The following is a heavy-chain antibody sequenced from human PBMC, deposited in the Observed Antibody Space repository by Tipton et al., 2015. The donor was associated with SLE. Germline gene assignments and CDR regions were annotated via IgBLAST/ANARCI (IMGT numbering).Heavy chain of an antibody. Sequence: TLSLTCTVSGGSISSYYWNWIRQPAGKGLEWIGYIYTTGYYSYNPSLQSRVTISIDTSKNQVSLKLSSVTAADTAVYYCARGSWGSDAFDIWGQGTVVTVSS. J-gene: IGHJ3*02. D-gene: IGHD3-10*01. CDR1: GGSISSYY. V-gene: IGHV4-4*09. CDR3: ARGSWGSDAFDI. CDR2: IYTTGYY.